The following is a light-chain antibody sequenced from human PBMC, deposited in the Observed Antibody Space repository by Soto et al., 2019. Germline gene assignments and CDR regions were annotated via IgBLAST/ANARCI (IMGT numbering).Light chain of an antibody. J-gene: IGLJ1*01. Sequence: QSALAQPASVSGSPGQAIAISCTGSSSDVGIYNYVSWYQQHPGKVPKLSIYEVTNRPSGVSNRFSGSKSGNTASLTISGLQAEDEADYYCRSYTSSSTRDFGSGTKVTVL. V-gene: IGLV2-14*01. CDR3: RSYTSSSTRD. CDR2: EVT. CDR1: SSDVGIYNY.